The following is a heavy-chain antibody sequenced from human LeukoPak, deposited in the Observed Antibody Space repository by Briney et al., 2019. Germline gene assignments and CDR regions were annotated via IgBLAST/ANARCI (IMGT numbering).Heavy chain of an antibody. J-gene: IGHJ5*02. Sequence: ASVKVSCKASGYTFTGYYMHWVRQAPGQGLEWMGWINPNSGGTNYAQKFQGRVTMTRDTSISTAYMELSRLRSDDTAVYYCARVSGYCSSTSCYQGRFDPWGQGTLVTVSS. CDR3: ARVSGYCSSTSCYQGRFDP. CDR2: INPNSGGT. CDR1: GYTFTGYY. D-gene: IGHD2-2*01. V-gene: IGHV1-2*02.